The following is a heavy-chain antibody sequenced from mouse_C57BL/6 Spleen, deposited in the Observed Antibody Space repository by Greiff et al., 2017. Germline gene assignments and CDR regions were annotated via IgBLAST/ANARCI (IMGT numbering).Heavy chain of an antibody. V-gene: IGHV1-74*01. D-gene: IGHD2-3*01. J-gene: IGHJ2*01. CDR2: IHPSDSAT. CDR1: GYTFTSYW. CDR3: AIEGIYDGYLYYFDY. Sequence: QVQLQQPGAELVKPGASVKVSCKASGYTFTSYWMHWVKQRPGQGLEWIGRIHPSDSATNYNQKFKGKATLTVDKSSSTAYMQLSSLTSEDYAVYYCAIEGIYDGYLYYFDYWGQGNTLTVSS.